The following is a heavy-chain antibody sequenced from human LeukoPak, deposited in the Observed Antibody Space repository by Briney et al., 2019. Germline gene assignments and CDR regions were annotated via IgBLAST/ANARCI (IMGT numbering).Heavy chain of an antibody. CDR2: ISYDGSNK. CDR1: GFTFSSYA. J-gene: IGHJ4*02. Sequence: GGSLRLSCAASGFTFSSYAMHWVRQAPGKGLEWVAVISYDGSNKYYADSVKGRFTISRDNSKNTLYLQMNSLRAEDTAVYYCAKYSFRVVPAEDYFDYWGQGTLVTVSS. CDR3: AKYSFRVVPAEDYFDY. V-gene: IGHV3-30-3*02. D-gene: IGHD2-2*01.